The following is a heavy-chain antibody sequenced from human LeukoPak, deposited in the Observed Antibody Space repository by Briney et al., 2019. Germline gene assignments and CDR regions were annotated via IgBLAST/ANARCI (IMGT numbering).Heavy chain of an antibody. CDR1: GYTFTSYY. CDR3: ASGIPYDSSGYYTLKLDY. V-gene: IGHV1-46*01. Sequence: ASVKVSCKASGYTFTSYYMHWVRRAPGQGLEWMGIINPSGGSTSYAQKFQGRVTMTRDTSTSTVYMELSSLRSEDTAVYYCASGIPYDSSGYYTLKLDYWGQGTLVTVSS. J-gene: IGHJ4*02. CDR2: INPSGGST. D-gene: IGHD3-22*01.